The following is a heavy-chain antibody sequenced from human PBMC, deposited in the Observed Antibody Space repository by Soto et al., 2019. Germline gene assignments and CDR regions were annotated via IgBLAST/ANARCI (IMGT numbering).Heavy chain of an antibody. CDR3: AKEVDSSGYSGSDY. V-gene: IGHV3-9*01. J-gene: IGHJ4*02. CDR1: GLTFDEYA. CDR2: ISWNGGSV. D-gene: IGHD3-22*01. Sequence: EVQLVESGGGLVQPGRSLRLSCEASGLTFDEYAMHWVRQAPGMGLEWVSGISWNGGSVGYADSVKGRFTISRDNAKNSLYLQMNSLRTEDTALYYCAKEVDSSGYSGSDYWGQGALVTVSS.